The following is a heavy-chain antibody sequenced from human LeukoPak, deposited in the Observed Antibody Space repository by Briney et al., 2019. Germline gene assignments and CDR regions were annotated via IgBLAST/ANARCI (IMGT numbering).Heavy chain of an antibody. CDR2: IYTSGST. D-gene: IGHD3-3*01. J-gene: IGHJ4*02. Sequence: SETLSLTCTVSGGSISSYSWSWIRQPAGKGLEWIGRIYTSGSTNYNPSLKSRVTMSVDTSKNQFSLNLISVTAADTAVYYCVDGFWSGSNWGQGTLVTVSS. V-gene: IGHV4-4*07. CDR1: GGSISSYS. CDR3: VDGFWSGSN.